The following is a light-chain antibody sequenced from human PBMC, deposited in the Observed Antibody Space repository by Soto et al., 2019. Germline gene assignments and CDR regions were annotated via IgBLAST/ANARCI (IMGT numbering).Light chain of an antibody. CDR2: EVS. J-gene: IGLJ1*01. CDR1: SSNIGSNY. Sequence: QSVVTQPPSASGTAGQRVTISCSGSSSNIGSNYVYWYQQHPGKAPQLIIYEVSNRPSGVSNRFSGSKSGNTASLTISGLQAEDEADYYCSSYTSSSTYVFGTGTKLTVL. V-gene: IGLV2-14*01. CDR3: SSYTSSSTYV.